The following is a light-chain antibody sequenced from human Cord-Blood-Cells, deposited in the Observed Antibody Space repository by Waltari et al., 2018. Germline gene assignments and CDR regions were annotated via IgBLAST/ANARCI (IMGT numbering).Light chain of an antibody. CDR1: SSDVGSYNT. CDR2: EVI. Sequence: QSALTQPASVYGSPGQSITISCTGTSSDVGSYNTVSWYQQHPGKAPKLMIYEVIKRPSGVSNRFSGSKSGNTASLTISGLQAEDEADYYCCSYAGSSTYVFGTGTKVTVL. J-gene: IGLJ1*01. CDR3: CSYAGSSTYV. V-gene: IGLV2-23*02.